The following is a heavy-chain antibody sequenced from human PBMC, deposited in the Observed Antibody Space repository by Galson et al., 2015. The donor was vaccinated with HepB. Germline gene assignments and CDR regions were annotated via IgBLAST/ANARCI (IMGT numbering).Heavy chain of an antibody. V-gene: IGHV1-3*01. D-gene: IGHD3-16*01. J-gene: IGHJ5*02. CDR2: INAGNGNT. CDR1: GYTFTSYA. CDR3: ASSRGLAQYNWFDP. Sequence: SVKVSCKASGYTFTSYAMHWVRQAPGQRLEWMGWINAGNGNTKYSQKFQGSVTITRDTSASTAYMELSSLRSEDTAVYYCASSRGLAQYNWFDPWGQGTLVTVSS.